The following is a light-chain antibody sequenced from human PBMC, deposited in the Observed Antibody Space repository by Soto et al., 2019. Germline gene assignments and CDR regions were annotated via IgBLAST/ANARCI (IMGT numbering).Light chain of an antibody. V-gene: IGKV1-5*03. CDR2: KAS. CDR3: QHYNTYPWT. CDR1: QGITGW. J-gene: IGKJ1*01. Sequence: DIQLTQYPSTLSASVGDRVTITCRASQGITGWLAWYQQKPGKAPNLLIHKASHLESGVPSRFSGSGSGTEFTLTISSLQPGDFATYYCQHYNTYPWTFGQGTKVAI.